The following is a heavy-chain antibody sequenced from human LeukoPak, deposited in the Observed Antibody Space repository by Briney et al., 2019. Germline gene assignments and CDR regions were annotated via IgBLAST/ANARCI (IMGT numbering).Heavy chain of an antibody. Sequence: SETLSLTCTVSGGSISSGDYYWSWIRQPPGKGLEWIGYIYYSGSTYYNPSLKSRVTISVDTSKNQFSLKLSSVTAADTAVYYCARDNSYDSSGYPSFDYWGQGTLVTVSS. V-gene: IGHV4-30-4*01. J-gene: IGHJ4*02. CDR3: ARDNSYDSSGYPSFDY. CDR2: IYYSGST. D-gene: IGHD3-22*01. CDR1: GGSISSGDYY.